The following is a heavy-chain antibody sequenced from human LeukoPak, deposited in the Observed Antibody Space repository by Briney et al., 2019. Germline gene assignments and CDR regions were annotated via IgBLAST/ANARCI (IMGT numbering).Heavy chain of an antibody. J-gene: IGHJ4*02. V-gene: IGHV3-20*04. CDR2: INWNGGST. Sequence: GGSLRLSCGASGFTFDDYGMSWVRQAPGKGLEWVSGINWNGGSTGYADSVKGRFTISRDNAKNSLYLQMNSLRAEDTALYYCAREDLTWGIAVAGTGVDYWGQGTLVTVSS. CDR1: GFTFDDYG. D-gene: IGHD6-19*01. CDR3: AREDLTWGIAVAGTGVDY.